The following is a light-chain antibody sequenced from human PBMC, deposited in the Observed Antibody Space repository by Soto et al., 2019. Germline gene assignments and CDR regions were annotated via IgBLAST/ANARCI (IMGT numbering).Light chain of an antibody. J-gene: IGKJ1*01. CDR3: QHHNSYSQT. Sequence: DIQMTQSPPTLSASVGDRVTITCRARQSIRHYLAWYQQMPGKAPKLLIYGASTLQSGVPSRFSGSGSGTVFTLTISSLQPDDFGTYFCQHHNSYSQTFGQGTKVEIK. CDR1: QSIRHY. CDR2: GAS. V-gene: IGKV1-5*01.